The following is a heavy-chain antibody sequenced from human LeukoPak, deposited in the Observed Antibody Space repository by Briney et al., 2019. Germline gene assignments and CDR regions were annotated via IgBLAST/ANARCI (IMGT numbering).Heavy chain of an antibody. J-gene: IGHJ3*02. D-gene: IGHD1-26*01. CDR2: IFYSGTT. Sequence: SETLSLTCTVSGGSTNSSYYYWGWIRQPPGKGLEWIGYIFYSGTTFYNPSLKSRVTISIDTSKNQFSLQLSSVTAADTSIFYCARASIVGARRAFGIWGQGTLLTVSS. CDR3: ARASIVGARRAFGI. CDR1: GGSTNSSYYY. V-gene: IGHV4-39*01.